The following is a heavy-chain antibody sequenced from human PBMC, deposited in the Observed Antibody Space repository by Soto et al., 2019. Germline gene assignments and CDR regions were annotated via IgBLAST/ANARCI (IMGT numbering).Heavy chain of an antibody. V-gene: IGHV1-69*01. CDR2: IITMIGRT. CDR1: GGTFNNYG. Sequence: QVQLVQSGAEVKKPGSSVKVSCKASGGTFNNYGMGWVRQAPGQGLEWMGGIITMIGRTNYAEKVQGRVTLTADESRSTANIELRSLRSEDTAVYYCASWDYDVLTGYSYDDWGQGTLVTVSS. D-gene: IGHD3-9*01. J-gene: IGHJ4*02. CDR3: ASWDYDVLTGYSYDD.